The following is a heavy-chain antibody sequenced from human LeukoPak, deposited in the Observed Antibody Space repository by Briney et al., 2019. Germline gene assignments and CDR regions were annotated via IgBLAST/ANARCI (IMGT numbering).Heavy chain of an antibody. CDR2: ISPYDGDT. CDR3: ARDYCTRGGDCYKEDLFDP. J-gene: IGHJ5*02. CDR1: GYTFAIYG. D-gene: IGHD2-21*02. Sequence: EASVKVSCKASGYTFAIYGISWVRQAPGQGLEWMAWISPYDGDTNYAQNFEGRVTMTTETSTSTAYMELRSLRSDDTAIYYYARDYCTRGGDCYKEDLFDPWGQGTLVTVSS. V-gene: IGHV1-18*01.